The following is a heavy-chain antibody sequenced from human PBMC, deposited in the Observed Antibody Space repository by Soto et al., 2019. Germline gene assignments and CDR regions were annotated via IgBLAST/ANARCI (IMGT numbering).Heavy chain of an antibody. CDR1: GFTFSSYG. CDR3: ARGGAGRPDD. J-gene: IGHJ4*02. V-gene: IGHV3-48*02. Sequence: EVQLVNSGGGLVQPGGSLRLSCVASGFTFSSYGMNWVRQAPGKGLEWVSYISSGPVTTNYADSVKGRFTISRDNAKSSLYLQLNSLRDDDTDVYYCARGGAGRPDDWGQGTLVIVS. CDR2: ISSGPVTT. D-gene: IGHD6-13*01.